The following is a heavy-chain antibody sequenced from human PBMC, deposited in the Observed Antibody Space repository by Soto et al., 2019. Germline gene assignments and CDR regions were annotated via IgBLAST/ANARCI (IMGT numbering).Heavy chain of an antibody. J-gene: IGHJ4*02. D-gene: IGHD3-22*01. CDR1: GFTLDDYA. CDR2: INWNSDTI. CDR3: AMSNSNDLYYHFES. V-gene: IGHV3-9*01. Sequence: GGSLRLSCAASGFTLDDYAMHWVRQAPGKGLEWVSGINWNSDTIGYADSVKGRFTVSRDNAKGSLLLQMSSLRAEDTAVYFCAMSNSNDLYYHFESWGQGTPVTVSS.